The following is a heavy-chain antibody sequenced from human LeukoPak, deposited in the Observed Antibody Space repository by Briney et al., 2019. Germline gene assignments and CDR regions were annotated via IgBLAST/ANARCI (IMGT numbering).Heavy chain of an antibody. D-gene: IGHD3-10*01. Sequence: GGSLRLSCAASGFTFSNAWMSWVRQAPGKGQEWVGRIKSKTDGGTTDYAAPVKGRFTISRDDSKNTLYLQMNSLKTEDTAVYYCTISLPSYGSGLSDYWGQGTLVTVSS. CDR2: IKSKTDGGTT. V-gene: IGHV3-15*01. CDR1: GFTFSNAW. CDR3: TISLPSYGSGLSDY. J-gene: IGHJ4*02.